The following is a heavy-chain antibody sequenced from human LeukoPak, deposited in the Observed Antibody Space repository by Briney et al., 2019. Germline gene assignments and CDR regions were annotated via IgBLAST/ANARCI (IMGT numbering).Heavy chain of an antibody. CDR2: ISWRSGSI. CDR1: GFIFDDYA. CDR3: ARGVGGFFSTYNWFDP. V-gene: IGHV3-9*01. D-gene: IGHD2-15*01. J-gene: IGHJ5*02. Sequence: PGGSLRLSCTASGFIFDDYAMHWVRQAPGKGLEWVSGISWRSGSIEYADSEEGRFTISRDNAKNSLYLQMDNLRAEDTAFYYCARGVGGFFSTYNWFDPWGQGTLVTVSS.